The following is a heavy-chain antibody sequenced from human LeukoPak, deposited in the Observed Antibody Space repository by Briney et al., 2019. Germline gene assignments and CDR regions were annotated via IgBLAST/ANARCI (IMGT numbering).Heavy chain of an antibody. CDR3: TRDGIPETNWSGYYIDY. CDR2: IRSKTHGGTT. CDR1: GFIFGDYA. J-gene: IGHJ4*02. D-gene: IGHD3-3*01. V-gene: IGHV3-49*04. Sequence: GGSLRLSCTGSGFIFGDYAMSWVRQAPGKGLEWVGFIRSKTHGGTTEFAAPVKGRFSISRDDSKRIAYLQMNSLKTEDTAVYYCTRDGIPETNWSGYYIDYWGQGILVTVSS.